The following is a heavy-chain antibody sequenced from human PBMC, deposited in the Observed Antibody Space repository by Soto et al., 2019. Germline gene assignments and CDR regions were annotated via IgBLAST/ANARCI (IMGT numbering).Heavy chain of an antibody. CDR2: IYYSGST. Sequence: QVQLQESGPGLVKPSQTLSLTCTVSGGSISSGGYYWSWIRQHPGKGLEWIGYIYYSGSTYYNPSLTGRVTISVDTSKNQFSLKLSSVTAADTAVYYCARSVVAARGAGWFDPWGQGTLVTVSS. V-gene: IGHV4-31*03. CDR1: GGSISSGGYY. J-gene: IGHJ5*02. CDR3: ARSVVAARGAGWFDP. D-gene: IGHD2-15*01.